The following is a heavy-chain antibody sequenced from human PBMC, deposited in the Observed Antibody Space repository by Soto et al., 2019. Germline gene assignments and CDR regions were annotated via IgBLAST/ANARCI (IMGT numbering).Heavy chain of an antibody. J-gene: IGHJ4*02. CDR1: GGSMTSGDQY. V-gene: IGHV4-61*08. CDR2: IYYSGST. CDR3: ARRGTPWNSISFDS. D-gene: IGHD6-13*01. Sequence: PSETLSLTCTVTGGSMTSGDQYLTWIRHRPGEGLEWFGYIYYSGSTNYNPSLKSRVTISVDTSKNQFSLKVNSVTAADTAVYYCARRGTPWNSISFDSGGQGTLVTVSS.